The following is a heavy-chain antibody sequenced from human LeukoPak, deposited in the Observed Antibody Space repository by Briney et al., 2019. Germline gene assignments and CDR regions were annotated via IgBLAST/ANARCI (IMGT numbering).Heavy chain of an antibody. Sequence: GGSLRLSCAASGFTFSSYWMSWVRQAPGKGLEWVANIRQDGSEKYYVDSVKGRFTISRDNSKNTLYLQMNSLRAEDTAVYYCARDYGGSYFADYWGQGTLVTVSS. CDR1: GFTFSSYW. CDR3: ARDYGGSYFADY. CDR2: IRQDGSEK. D-gene: IGHD1-26*01. V-gene: IGHV3-7*03. J-gene: IGHJ4*02.